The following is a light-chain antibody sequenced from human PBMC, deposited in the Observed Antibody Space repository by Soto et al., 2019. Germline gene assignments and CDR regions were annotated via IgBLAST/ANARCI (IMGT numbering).Light chain of an antibody. CDR1: SSDVGSYNR. V-gene: IGLV2-18*02. J-gene: IGLJ3*02. CDR2: EVS. CDR3: SSFTSSNTWV. Sequence: QSVLTQPPSVSGSPGQSVTISCTGTSSDVGSYNRVSWYQQPPGTAPKLMIYEVSTRPSGVPDRFFGSKSSNTATLTISGLQAEDEADYYCSSFTSSNTWVFGGGTKLTVL.